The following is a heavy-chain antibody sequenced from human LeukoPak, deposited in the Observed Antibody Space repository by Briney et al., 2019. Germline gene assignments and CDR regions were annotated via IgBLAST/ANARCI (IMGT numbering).Heavy chain of an antibody. J-gene: IGHJ4*02. CDR3: ARGYQQLVFYYFDY. Sequence: PSETLSLTCAVYGGTFSGSDWSWIRQRPGQGLEWIGEINHSGSTNYNPSLKSRVTISVDTSKNQFSLKLSSVTAADTAVYYCARGYQQLVFYYFDYWGQGTLVTVSS. D-gene: IGHD6-13*01. CDR2: INHSGST. V-gene: IGHV4-34*01. CDR1: GGTFSGSD.